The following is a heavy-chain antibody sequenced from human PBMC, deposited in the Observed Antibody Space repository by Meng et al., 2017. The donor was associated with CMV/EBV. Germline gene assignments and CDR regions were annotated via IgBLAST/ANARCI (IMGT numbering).Heavy chain of an antibody. J-gene: IGHJ5*02. CDR3: ARARVPAAIGAINWFDP. V-gene: IGHV3-11*01. Sequence: GESLKISCAASGFTFSDYCMSWIRQAPGKGLEWVSYISSSGSTIYYADSVKGRFTISRDNAKNSLYLQMNSLRAEDMAVYYCARARVPAAIGAINWFDPWGQGTLVTVST. CDR1: GFTFSDYC. D-gene: IGHD2-2*01. CDR2: ISSSGSTI.